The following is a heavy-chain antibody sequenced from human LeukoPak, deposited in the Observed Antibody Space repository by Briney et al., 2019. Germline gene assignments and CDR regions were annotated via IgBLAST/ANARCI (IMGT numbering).Heavy chain of an antibody. J-gene: IGHJ4*02. CDR2: ISNSSSYT. CDR1: GLPFSDYC. Sequence: NPGGSLRLSCAASGLPFSDYCMTWIRQAPGKGLEWVSYISNSSSYTNYADTVQGRFTISRDNAKKSLSLQMNSLRAEDTAVYYCARTRGGIVGATFDYWGQGTLVTVSS. CDR3: ARTRGGIVGATFDY. V-gene: IGHV3-11*03. D-gene: IGHD1-26*01.